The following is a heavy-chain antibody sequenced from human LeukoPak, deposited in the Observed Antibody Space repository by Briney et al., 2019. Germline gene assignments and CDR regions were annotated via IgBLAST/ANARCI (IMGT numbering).Heavy chain of an antibody. J-gene: IGHJ4*02. Sequence: PSETLSLTCTVSGGSISSGDYYWSWIRQPPGKGLEWIGYIYNNGRTYYNPSLKSRVTISVDTSKNLFSLKVSSVTAADAAVYYCARGRSSGWSPFDYWGQGTLVTVSS. CDR1: GGSISSGDYY. CDR3: ARGRSSGWSPFDY. D-gene: IGHD6-13*01. V-gene: IGHV4-30-4*01. CDR2: IYNNGRT.